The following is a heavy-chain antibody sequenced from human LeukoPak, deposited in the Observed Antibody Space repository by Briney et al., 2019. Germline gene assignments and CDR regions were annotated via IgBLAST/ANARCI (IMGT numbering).Heavy chain of an antibody. Sequence: ASVKVSCKASGYTFTSYGISWVRQAPGQGLEWMGWISAYNGNTNYAQKLQGRVTMTTDTSTSTAYMELRSLRSDDTAVYYCARGDSSSWYGESEGEYWGQGTLVTVSS. CDR1: GYTFTSYG. D-gene: IGHD6-13*01. V-gene: IGHV1-18*01. J-gene: IGHJ4*02. CDR2: ISAYNGNT. CDR3: ARGDSSSWYGESEGEY.